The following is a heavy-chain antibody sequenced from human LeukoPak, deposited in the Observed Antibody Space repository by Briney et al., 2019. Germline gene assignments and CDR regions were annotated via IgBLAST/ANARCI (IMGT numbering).Heavy chain of an antibody. J-gene: IGHJ4*02. Sequence: SETLSLTCTVSGGSISSNNYYWSWIRQPPGKGPEWIGSIYYDGSTYYNPSLKSRVTISVDTSKNQFSLKLSSVTAADTAVYYCARVGQQWPHYYFDYWGQGTLVTVSS. CDR3: ARVGQQWPHYYFDY. CDR1: GGSISSNNYY. D-gene: IGHD6-19*01. V-gene: IGHV4-39*07. CDR2: IYYDGST.